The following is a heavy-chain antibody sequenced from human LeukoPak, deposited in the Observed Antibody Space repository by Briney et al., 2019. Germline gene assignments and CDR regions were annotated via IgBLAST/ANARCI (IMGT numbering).Heavy chain of an antibody. CDR3: ARGSPRAEA. V-gene: IGHV4-59*02. Sequence: SETLSLTCTVSGDSVRTSYWSWVWQPPGKRLEWIGYVHYSGTTDYNPSLRSRVTISLDTSNNQFFLSLTSVTAADSAVYYYARGSPRAEAWGQGTLVTVSS. J-gene: IGHJ5*02. CDR2: VHYSGTT. CDR1: GDSVRTSY. D-gene: IGHD6-19*01.